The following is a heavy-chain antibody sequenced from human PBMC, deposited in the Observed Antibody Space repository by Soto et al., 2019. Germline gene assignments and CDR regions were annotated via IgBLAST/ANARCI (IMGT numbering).Heavy chain of an antibody. V-gene: IGHV3-23*01. CDR3: AKCRTYFDF. Sequence: PVGFLRLSCAASGFTFSHYAMTWVRQAPGKGMEWVSDISDGDGDTNYADSVKGRFTTSRDNSKNTLYLQMSSLRAEDAAVYYCAKCRTYFDFWGQGTLVTVSS. J-gene: IGHJ4*02. CDR1: GFTFSHYA. CDR2: ISDGDGDT.